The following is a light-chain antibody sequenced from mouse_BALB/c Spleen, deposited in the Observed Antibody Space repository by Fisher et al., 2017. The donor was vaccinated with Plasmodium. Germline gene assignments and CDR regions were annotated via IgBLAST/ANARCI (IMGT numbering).Light chain of an antibody. J-gene: IGKJ1*01. V-gene: IGKV1-135*01. CDR3: WQGTHFPRT. CDR1: QSLLDSDGKTY. CDR2: LVC. Sequence: DIVLTQTPLTLSVTIGHPASISCKSGQSLLDSDGKTYLNWLLQRPGQSPKRLISLVCNLDSGVHDRLTCSGSGKDFTMKISRMEAEDLGLYYCWQGTHFPRTFGGGTKLEIK.